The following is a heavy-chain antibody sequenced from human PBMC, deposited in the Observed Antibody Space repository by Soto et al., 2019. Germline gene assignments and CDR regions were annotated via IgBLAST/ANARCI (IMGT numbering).Heavy chain of an antibody. J-gene: IGHJ4*02. D-gene: IGHD2-15*01. Sequence: GGSLRLSCAASGFTFSSYWMHWVRQAPGKGLVWVSRINSDGSSTSYAGSVKGRFTISRDNAKNTLYLQMNSLKAEDTAVYYCGRTSLAVAAATREDYWGQGTLVTVS. V-gene: IGHV3-74*01. CDR1: GFTFSSYW. CDR2: INSDGSST. CDR3: GRTSLAVAAATREDY.